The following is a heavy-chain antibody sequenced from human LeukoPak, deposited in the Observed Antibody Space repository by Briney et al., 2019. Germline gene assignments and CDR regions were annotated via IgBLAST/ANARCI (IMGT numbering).Heavy chain of an antibody. CDR3: AGKPLSPATASLDY. CDR1: GGTFSSYA. Sequence: SSVKVSCKASGGTFSSYAISWVRQAPGQGLEWMGGIIPIFGTANYAQKFQGRVTITADESTSTAYMELSSLRSEDTAVYYCAGKPLSPATASLDYWGQGTLVTVSS. V-gene: IGHV1-69*13. D-gene: IGHD2-2*01. J-gene: IGHJ4*02. CDR2: IIPIFGTA.